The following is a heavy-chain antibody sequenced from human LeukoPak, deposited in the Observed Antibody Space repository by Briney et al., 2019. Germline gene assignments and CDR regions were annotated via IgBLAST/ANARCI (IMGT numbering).Heavy chain of an antibody. Sequence: PSETLSLTCTVSGGSISSSSYYWGWIRQSPGEGLEWIGSIYYSGNTYYDPSLKSRVTVSVDTSKNHFSLKLSSVTAADTAVYYCARSRYTSGWFFDYWGQGTLVTVSS. CDR3: ARSRYTSGWFFDY. J-gene: IGHJ4*02. D-gene: IGHD6-19*01. V-gene: IGHV4-39*02. CDR2: IYYSGNT. CDR1: GGSISSSSYY.